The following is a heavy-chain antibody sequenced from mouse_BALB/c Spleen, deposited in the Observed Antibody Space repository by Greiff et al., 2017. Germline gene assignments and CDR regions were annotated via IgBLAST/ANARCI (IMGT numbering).Heavy chain of an antibody. CDR1: GFTFTDYY. CDR3: ARDSDYYGSSYEGAMDY. CDR2: IRNKANGYTT. D-gene: IGHD1-1*01. Sequence: EVKLVESGGGLVQPGGSLRLSCATSGFTFTDYYMSWVRQPPGKALEWLGFIRNKANGYTTEYSASVKGRFTISRDNSQSILYLQMNTLRAEDSATYYCARDSDYYGSSYEGAMDYWGQGTSVTVSS. V-gene: IGHV7-3*02. J-gene: IGHJ4*01.